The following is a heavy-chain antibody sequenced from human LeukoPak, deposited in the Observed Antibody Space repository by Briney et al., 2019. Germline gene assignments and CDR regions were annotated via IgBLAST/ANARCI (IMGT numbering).Heavy chain of an antibody. CDR2: ISYDGSNK. CDR3: ARDVTPYYYDRESRSTYFDY. D-gene: IGHD3-22*01. V-gene: IGHV3-30*06. CDR1: GFTFSSYG. J-gene: IGHJ4*02. Sequence: TGGSLRLSCAASGFTFSSYGMHWVRQAPGKGLEWVAVISYDGSNKYYVDSVKGRFTISRDNSKNTLYLQLNSLRAEDTAVYYCARDVTPYYYDRESRSTYFDYWGKGTLVTVSS.